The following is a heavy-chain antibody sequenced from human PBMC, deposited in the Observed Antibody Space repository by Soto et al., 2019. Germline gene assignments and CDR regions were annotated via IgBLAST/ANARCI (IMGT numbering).Heavy chain of an antibody. CDR1: GGSISSSSYY. V-gene: IGHV4-39*01. D-gene: IGHD6-13*01. CDR2: IYYSGST. Sequence: QLQLQESGPGLVKPSETLSLTCTVSGGSISSSSYYWGWIRQPPGKGLEWIGSIYYSGSTYYNPSLKSRVTISVDTSKTQFSLKLSAVTAAETAVYYCARHRAEGISAAGTVYYGMDVWGQGTTVTVSS. J-gene: IGHJ6*02. CDR3: ARHRAEGISAAGTVYYGMDV.